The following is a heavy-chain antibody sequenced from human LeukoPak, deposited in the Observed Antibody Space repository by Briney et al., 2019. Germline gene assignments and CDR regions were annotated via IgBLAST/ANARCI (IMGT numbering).Heavy chain of an antibody. CDR1: GGSISSYY. V-gene: IGHV4-59*08. CDR2: IYYSGST. CDR3: ARSLYSSSWGFDY. D-gene: IGHD6-13*01. J-gene: IGHJ4*02. Sequence: SETLSLTCTVSGGSISSYYWSWIRQPTGKGLEWIAYIYYSGSTNYNPSLKSRVTISVDTSKNQFSLKLSSVTAADTAVYYCARSLYSSSWGFDYWGQGTLVTVSS.